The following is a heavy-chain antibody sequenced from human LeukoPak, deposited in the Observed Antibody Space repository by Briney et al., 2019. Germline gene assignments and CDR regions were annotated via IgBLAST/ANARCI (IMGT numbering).Heavy chain of an antibody. CDR3: AGEDQLWLNRCYDY. CDR2: INPSSGDT. J-gene: IGHJ4*02. V-gene: IGHV1-2*06. CDR1: GYTFTNYH. D-gene: IGHD5-18*01. Sequence: ASVKVSCKASGYTFTNYHMYWVRQAPGQGLEWMGRINPSSGDTNYAQKFQGRVTMTRDTSISTAYMELSRLRSDDTAVYYCAGEDQLWLNRCYDYWGQGTLVTVSS.